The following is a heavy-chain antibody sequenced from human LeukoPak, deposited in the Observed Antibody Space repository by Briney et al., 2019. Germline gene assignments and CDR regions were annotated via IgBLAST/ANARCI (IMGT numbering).Heavy chain of an antibody. J-gene: IGHJ3*02. CDR2: IYYSGST. Sequence: SETLSLTCAVSGGSISSGGYSWSWIRQPPGKGLEWIGYIYYSGSTNYNPSLKSRITISVDTSKNQFSLKLSSATAADTAVYYFARGPGVTNDAFDIWGQGTMVTVSS. CDR1: GGSISSGGYS. V-gene: IGHV4-61*08. CDR3: ARGPGVTNDAFDI. D-gene: IGHD3-10*01.